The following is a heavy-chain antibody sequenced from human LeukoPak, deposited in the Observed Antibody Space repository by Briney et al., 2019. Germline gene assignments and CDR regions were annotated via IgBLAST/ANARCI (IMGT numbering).Heavy chain of an antibody. J-gene: IGHJ4*02. V-gene: IGHV3-48*03. Sequence: GGSLRLSCAASGFTFSGYEMNWVRQAPGKGLEWVSYISSCGSIIYYADSVKGRFTISRDNAKNSLYLQMNSLRAEDTAVYYCARDDAGYSSGWYWVYWGQGTLVTVSS. CDR1: GFTFSGYE. D-gene: IGHD6-19*01. CDR2: ISSCGSII. CDR3: ARDDAGYSSGWYWVY.